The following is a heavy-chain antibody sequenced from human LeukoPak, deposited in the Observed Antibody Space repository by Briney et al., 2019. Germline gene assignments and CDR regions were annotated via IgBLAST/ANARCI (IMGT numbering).Heavy chain of an antibody. CDR3: ARTQLYCSSTSCYVNWFDH. D-gene: IGHD2-2*01. J-gene: IGHJ5*02. V-gene: IGHV4-30-4*01. CDR1: GGSISSGDYY. Sequence: SQTLSLTCTVSGGSISSGDYYWSWIRQPPGTGLEWIGYIYYSGSTYYNPSLKSRVTISVGTSKNQFSLKLSSVTAADTAVYYCARTQLYCSSTSCYVNWFDHWGQGTLVTVSS. CDR2: IYYSGST.